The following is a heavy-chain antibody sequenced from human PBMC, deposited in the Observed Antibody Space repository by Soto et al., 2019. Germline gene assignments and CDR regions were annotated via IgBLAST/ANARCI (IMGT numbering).Heavy chain of an antibody. CDR3: EANDYIGGSYRDY. J-gene: IGHJ4*02. V-gene: IGHV3-21*01. Sequence: GGSLRLSCAASGFTFSSYSMNWVRQAPGKGLEWVSSISSSSSYIYYADSVKGRFTISSDNAKNSLYLQMNSLRAEDTAVYYCEANDYIGGSYRDYWGQGTLVTVSS. CDR1: GFTFSSYS. CDR2: ISSSSSYI. D-gene: IGHD3-16*02.